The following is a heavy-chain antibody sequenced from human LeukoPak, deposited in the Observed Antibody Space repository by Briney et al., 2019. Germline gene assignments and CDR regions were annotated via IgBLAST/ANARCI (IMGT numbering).Heavy chain of an antibody. CDR1: GYTFTDYY. D-gene: IGHD3-22*01. J-gene: IGHJ4*02. CDR2: INPNSGDT. V-gene: IGHV1-2*02. Sequence: ASVKVSCKASGYTFTDYYLHWVRQAPGQGFEWMGWINPNSGDTNYAQKFQGRVTMTRDTSISTAHMEMSRLRSDDTAVYYCARDAPDSSGYYYIDYWGQGTLVTVSS. CDR3: ARDAPDSSGYYYIDY.